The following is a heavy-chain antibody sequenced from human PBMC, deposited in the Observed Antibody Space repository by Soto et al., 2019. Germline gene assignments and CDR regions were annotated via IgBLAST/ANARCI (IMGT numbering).Heavy chain of an antibody. CDR2: IGRSGETI. CDR1: GFTFSSFE. J-gene: IGHJ4*02. D-gene: IGHD6-6*01. Sequence: PGGSLRFSCVGSGFTFSSFEMNWVRQTPGKGLEWLSYIGRSGETIYYADSVKGRFTISRDNAKSSLFLQMNGLRDEDTGIYYCARDSRGGAARRPTFYYWGRGTQVTVSS. CDR3: ARDSRGGAARRPTFYY. V-gene: IGHV3-48*03.